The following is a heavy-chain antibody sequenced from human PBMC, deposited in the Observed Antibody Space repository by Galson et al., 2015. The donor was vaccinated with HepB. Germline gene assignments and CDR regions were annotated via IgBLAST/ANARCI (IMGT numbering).Heavy chain of an antibody. CDR3: TDLCIGSTCVLDI. J-gene: IGHJ3*02. D-gene: IGHD2-15*01. CDR1: GFTFSNAW. V-gene: IGHV3-15*01. CDR2: IKSNADGETT. Sequence: SLRLSCATSGFTFSNAWMSWVRQAPGKGLEWVGRIKSNADGETTDYAAPVKGRFTVSRDDSENTLFLHMNSLKTEDTAVYYCTDLCIGSTCVLDIWGQGTMVTVSS.